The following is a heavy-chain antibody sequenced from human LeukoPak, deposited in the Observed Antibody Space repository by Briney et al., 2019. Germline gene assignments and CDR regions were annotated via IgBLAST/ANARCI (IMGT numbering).Heavy chain of an antibody. V-gene: IGHV3-15*01. J-gene: IGHJ4*02. CDR2: IKSKTDGGTT. CDR3: TTDPDTAMVSYYFDY. CDR1: GFTFSNAW. D-gene: IGHD5-18*01. Sequence: GGSLRLSCAASGFTFSNAWMSWVRQAPGKGLEWVGRIKSKTDGGTTDYAAPVKGRFTISRDDSKNTLYLQMNSLKTEDTAVYYCTTDPDTAMVSYYFDYWGQGTLVTVSS.